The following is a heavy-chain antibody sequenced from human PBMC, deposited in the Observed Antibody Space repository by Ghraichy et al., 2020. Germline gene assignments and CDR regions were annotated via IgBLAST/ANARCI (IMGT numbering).Heavy chain of an antibody. CDR2: IYYSGST. D-gene: IGHD3-16*01. V-gene: IGHV4-39*01. J-gene: IGHJ4*02. CDR1: GGSISSSSYY. Sequence: SETLSLTCTVSGGSISSSSYYWGWIRQPPGKGLEWIGSIYYSGSTYYNPSLKSRVTISVDTSKNQFSLKLSSVTAADTAVYYCARHGGRWSPTHFDYWGQGTLVTVSS. CDR3: ARHGGRWSPTHFDY.